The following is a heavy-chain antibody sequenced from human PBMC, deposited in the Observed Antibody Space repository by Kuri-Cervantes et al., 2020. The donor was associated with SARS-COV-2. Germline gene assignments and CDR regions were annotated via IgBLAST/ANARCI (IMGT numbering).Heavy chain of an antibody. CDR3: ARGISYSGYDLDY. Sequence: GESLKISCAASGFTFSSYAMHWVRQAPGKGLEWVAVISYDGSNKYYADYVKGRFTISRDNSKNTLYLQMNSLRAEDTAVYYCARGISYSGYDLDYWGQGTPVTVSS. J-gene: IGHJ4*02. D-gene: IGHD5-12*01. CDR2: ISYDGSNK. V-gene: IGHV3-30-3*01. CDR1: GFTFSSYA.